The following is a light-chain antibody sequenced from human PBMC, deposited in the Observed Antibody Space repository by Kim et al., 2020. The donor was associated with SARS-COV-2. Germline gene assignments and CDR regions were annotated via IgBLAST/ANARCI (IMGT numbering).Light chain of an antibody. CDR3: TSHGCYNYV. J-gene: IGLJ1*01. Sequence: PGQSGTNSCAESGGQFGGYNRVCRYQQTPGQAPKLIIYEVTKRPSGVPERFSGSKSGDTASLTVSGLQAEDEASYFCTSHGCYNYVFGTGTKGTVL. CDR2: EVT. CDR1: GGQFGGYNR. V-gene: IGLV2-8*01.